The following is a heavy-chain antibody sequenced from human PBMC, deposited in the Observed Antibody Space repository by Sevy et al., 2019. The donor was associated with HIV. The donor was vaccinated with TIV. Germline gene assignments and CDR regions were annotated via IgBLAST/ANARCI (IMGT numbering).Heavy chain of an antibody. Sequence: VGSLRLSCAASGFSFSSYGMHWVRQAPGKGLEWMSYIQYDGSNKDYADSVKGRFTISRDNSKNTLYLQMNSLGVEDTAVFYCVKEGGGEGGDHWGQGTLVTVSS. CDR3: VKEGGGEGGDH. CDR2: IQYDGSNK. CDR1: GFSFSSYG. D-gene: IGHD2-21*01. V-gene: IGHV3-30*02. J-gene: IGHJ4*02.